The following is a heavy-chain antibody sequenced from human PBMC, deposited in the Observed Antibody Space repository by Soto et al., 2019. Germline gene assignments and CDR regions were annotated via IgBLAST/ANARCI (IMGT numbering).Heavy chain of an antibody. V-gene: IGHV3-23*01. CDR2: ISGSGGST. Sequence: GGSLRLSCAASGFTFSSYAMSWVRQAPGKGLEWVSAISGSGGSTYYADSVKGRFTISRDNSKNTLYLQMNSLRAEDTAVYYCAKRRYSGSHRHIDYWGQGTLVTVS. J-gene: IGHJ4*02. D-gene: IGHD3-10*01. CDR1: GFTFSSYA. CDR3: AKRRYSGSHRHIDY.